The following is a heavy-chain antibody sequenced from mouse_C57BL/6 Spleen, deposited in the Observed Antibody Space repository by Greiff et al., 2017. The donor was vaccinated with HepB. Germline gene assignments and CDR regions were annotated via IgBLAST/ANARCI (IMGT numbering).Heavy chain of an antibody. CDR3: APYGSHLYFDV. CDR1: GYAFSSSW. J-gene: IGHJ1*03. D-gene: IGHD2-2*01. CDR2: IYPGDGDT. V-gene: IGHV1-82*01. Sequence: VQLQQSGPELVKPGASVKISCKASGYAFSSSWMNWVKQRPGKGLEWIGRIYPGDGDTNYNGKFKGKATLTADKSSSTAYMQLSSLTSEDSAVYFCAPYGSHLYFDVWGTGTTVTVSS.